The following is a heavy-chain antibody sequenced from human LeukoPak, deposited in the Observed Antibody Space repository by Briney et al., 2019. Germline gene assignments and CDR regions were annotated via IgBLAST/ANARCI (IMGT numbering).Heavy chain of an antibody. J-gene: IGHJ4*02. CDR3: AHSLRIAVAGPPGVFDY. V-gene: IGHV2-5*02. Sequence: SGPTLVNPTQTLTLTCTFSGFSLSTSGVGVGWIRQPPGKALEWLALSYWDDDKRYSPSLKSRLTITKDTSKDQVVLTMTNMDPVDTATYYCAHSLRIAVAGPPGVFDYWGQGTLVTVSS. D-gene: IGHD6-19*01. CDR1: GFSLSTSGVG. CDR2: SYWDDDK.